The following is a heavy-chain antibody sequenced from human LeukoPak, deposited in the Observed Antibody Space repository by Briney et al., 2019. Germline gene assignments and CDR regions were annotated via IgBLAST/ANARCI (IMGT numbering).Heavy chain of an antibody. Sequence: ASVKVSCKASGYTFTGYYMHWVRQAPGQGLEWMGRINPNSGGTNYAQKFQGRVTMTRDKSISTAYLQWSSLKASDTAMYYCARRESSGWYDYWGQGTLVTVSS. CDR2: INPNSGGT. D-gene: IGHD6-19*01. J-gene: IGHJ4*02. CDR1: GYTFTGYY. V-gene: IGHV1-2*06. CDR3: ARRESSGWYDY.